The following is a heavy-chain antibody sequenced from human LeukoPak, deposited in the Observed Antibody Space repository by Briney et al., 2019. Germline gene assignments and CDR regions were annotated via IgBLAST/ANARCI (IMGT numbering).Heavy chain of an antibody. D-gene: IGHD2-21*02. J-gene: IGHJ4*02. CDR3: ARLLAYCGGDCYVLDY. CDR1: GGSISSYY. V-gene: IGHV4-59*08. Sequence: PSETLSLTCTVSGGSISSYYWSWIRQPPGKGLEGIGYISNTGSTKYNPSLKSRVTISVDTSKNQFSLKLSSVTAADTAVYYCARLLAYCGGDCYVLDYWGQGTLVTVSS. CDR2: ISNTGST.